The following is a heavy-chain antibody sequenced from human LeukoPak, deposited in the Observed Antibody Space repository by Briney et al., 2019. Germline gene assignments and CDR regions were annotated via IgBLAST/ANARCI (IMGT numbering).Heavy chain of an antibody. CDR3: ARDRAMDDY. Sequence: PGGSLRLYCAASGFSFSNYWMNWVRQAPGKGLEWVANIRQDGGQMNYADSVKGRFTISRDNARNSLYLHMNSLGAEDTAVYYCARDRAMDDYWGQGTLVTVSS. V-gene: IGHV3-7*01. D-gene: IGHD2-8*01. CDR2: IRQDGGQM. J-gene: IGHJ4*02. CDR1: GFSFSNYW.